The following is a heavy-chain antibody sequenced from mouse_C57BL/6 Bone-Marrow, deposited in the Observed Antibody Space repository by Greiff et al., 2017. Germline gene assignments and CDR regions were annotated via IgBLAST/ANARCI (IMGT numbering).Heavy chain of an antibody. CDR1: GYAFSSYW. D-gene: IGHD2-1*01. Sequence: QVQLQQSGAELVKPGASVKISCKASGYAFSSYWMNWVKQRPGKGLEWIGQIYPGDGDTNYNGKFKGKATLTADKPSSTAYMQLSSLTSEDSAVYFCARGGYYGNPFAYWGQGTLVTVSA. CDR3: ARGGYYGNPFAY. J-gene: IGHJ3*01. V-gene: IGHV1-80*01. CDR2: IYPGDGDT.